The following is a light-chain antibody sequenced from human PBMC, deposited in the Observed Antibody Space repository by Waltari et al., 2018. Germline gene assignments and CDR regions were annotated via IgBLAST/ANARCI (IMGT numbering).Light chain of an antibody. CDR2: KIS. CDR3: MQGTHEPFT. CDR1: QGLVYSDGDTY. Sequence: DVVMTQSPLSLSVTLGQPASISCRSSQGLVYSDGDTYLNWFHQRPGQSPRRLSYKISNRDSGVPDRFSGSGSGTDFTLKISRVEAEDVGFYYCMQGTHEPFTFGGGTEVEIK. J-gene: IGKJ4*01. V-gene: IGKV2-30*01.